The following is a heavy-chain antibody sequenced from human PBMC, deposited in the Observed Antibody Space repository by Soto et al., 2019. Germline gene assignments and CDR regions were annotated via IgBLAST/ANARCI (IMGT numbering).Heavy chain of an antibody. V-gene: IGHV5-10-1*01. Sequence: GESLKISCKGSGYSFTSYWISWVRQMPVKGLEWMGRIDPSDSYTNYSPSFQGHVTISADKSISTAYLQWSSLKASDTAMYYCARSSIAARSPYGMDVWGQGTTVTVSS. CDR3: ARSSIAARSPYGMDV. D-gene: IGHD6-6*01. CDR1: GYSFTSYW. J-gene: IGHJ6*02. CDR2: IDPSDSYT.